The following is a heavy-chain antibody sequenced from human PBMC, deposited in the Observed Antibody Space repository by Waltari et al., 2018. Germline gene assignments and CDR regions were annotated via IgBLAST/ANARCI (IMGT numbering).Heavy chain of an antibody. J-gene: IGHJ5*02. Sequence: DVQVVESGGGLVQPGESLRLSCAASGFTFSSYTMNCVRQAPGKGLEWVSSITSSGSAIYYADSVKGRFTISRDNAKNSLYLQMNSLRAEDTAVYYCAREGRDGANSRWFDPWGQGTLVTVSS. CDR2: ITSSGSAI. D-gene: IGHD4-17*01. CDR1: GFTFSSYT. V-gene: IGHV3-48*01. CDR3: AREGRDGANSRWFDP.